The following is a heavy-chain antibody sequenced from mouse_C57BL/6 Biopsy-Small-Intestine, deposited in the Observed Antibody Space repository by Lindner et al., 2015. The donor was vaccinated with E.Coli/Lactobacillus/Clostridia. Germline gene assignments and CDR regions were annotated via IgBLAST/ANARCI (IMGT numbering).Heavy chain of an antibody. CDR2: IRNKGNGYTT. CDR3: ARYGTTVVPYAMDY. Sequence: VQLQESGGGLVQPGGSLSLSCAASGFTFTDYYMSWVRQPPGKALEWLGFIRNKGNGYTTEYSASVEGRFTISRDNSQSILYLQMNALRAEDSATYYCARYGTTVVPYAMDYWGQGTSVTVSS. D-gene: IGHD1-1*01. CDR1: GFTFTDYY. V-gene: IGHV7-3*01. J-gene: IGHJ4*01.